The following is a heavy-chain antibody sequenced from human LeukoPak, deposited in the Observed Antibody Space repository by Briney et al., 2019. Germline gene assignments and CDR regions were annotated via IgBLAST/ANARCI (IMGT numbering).Heavy chain of an antibody. Sequence: PSETLSLTCTVSGGPISSGDYYWSWIRQPPGKGLEWIGYIYYSGSTYYNPSLKSRVTISVDASKNQFSLKLSSVTAADMAVYYCAREGRAAAQKHDYWGQGTLVTVSS. D-gene: IGHD6-13*01. CDR3: AREGRAAAQKHDY. V-gene: IGHV4-30-4*01. CDR1: GGPISSGDYY. J-gene: IGHJ4*02. CDR2: IYYSGST.